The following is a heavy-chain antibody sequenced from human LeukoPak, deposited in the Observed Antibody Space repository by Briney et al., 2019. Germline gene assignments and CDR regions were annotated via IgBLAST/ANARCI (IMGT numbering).Heavy chain of an antibody. V-gene: IGHV4-38-2*02. Sequence: SETLSLTCTVSGYSISSGYYWGWIRQPPGKGLEWIGSIYHSGSTYYNPSLKSRVTISVDTSKNQFSLKLSSVTAADTAVYYCARVGKQWLVAALDYWGQGTLVTVSS. D-gene: IGHD6-19*01. J-gene: IGHJ4*02. CDR1: GYSISSGYY. CDR3: ARVGKQWLVAALDY. CDR2: IYHSGST.